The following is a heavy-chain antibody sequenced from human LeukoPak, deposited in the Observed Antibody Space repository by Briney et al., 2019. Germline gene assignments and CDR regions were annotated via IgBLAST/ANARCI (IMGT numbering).Heavy chain of an antibody. V-gene: IGHV3-21*01. Sequence: GGSLRLSCAASGFPFSVSAMSWVREAPGKGLEWIASISGIDTYIFYADSVKGRFTISRDIAKNSLHLQMNSLRADDTAIYYCARAGLPRGLFLKAPISSYCMDVWGNGTAVAVSS. CDR1: GFPFSVSA. CDR3: ARAGLPRGLFLKAPISSYCMDV. J-gene: IGHJ6*03. CDR2: ISGIDTYI. D-gene: IGHD3-3*01.